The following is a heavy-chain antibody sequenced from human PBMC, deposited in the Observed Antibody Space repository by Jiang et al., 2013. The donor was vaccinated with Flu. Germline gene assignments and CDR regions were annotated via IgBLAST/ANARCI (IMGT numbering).Heavy chain of an antibody. D-gene: IGHD3/OR15-3a*01. CDR3: ARDPLGTEGRFDP. CDR1: GFTLSSYE. CDR2: ISSSGNTI. J-gene: IGHJ5*02. Sequence: QLLESGGGLVQPGGSLRLSCAASGFTLSSYEMNWVRQAPGKGLEWVSYISSSGNTINYADSVKGRFTISRDNAKNSLYLQMNSLRAEDTAVYYCARDPLGTEGRFDPWGQGTLVTVSS. V-gene: IGHV3-48*03.